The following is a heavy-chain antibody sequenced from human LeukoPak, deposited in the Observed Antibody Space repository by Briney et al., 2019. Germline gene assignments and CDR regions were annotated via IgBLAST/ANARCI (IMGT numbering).Heavy chain of an antibody. J-gene: IGHJ5*02. CDR3: VRPRWQQFYWWFDP. CDR1: GGSFSGYY. D-gene: IGHD6-13*01. CDR2: INHSGST. Sequence: KASETLSLTCAVYGGSFSGYYWSWIRQPPGKGLEWIGEINHSGSTNYNPSLKSRVIISVDTSKNQFSLKLSSVTAADTAVYYCVRPRWQQFYWWFDPWGQGTLVTVSS. V-gene: IGHV4-34*01.